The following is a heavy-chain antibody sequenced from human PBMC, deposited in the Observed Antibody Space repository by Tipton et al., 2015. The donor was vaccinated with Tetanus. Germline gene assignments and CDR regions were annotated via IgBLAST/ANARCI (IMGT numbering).Heavy chain of an antibody. CDR3: AREPGFSYGFKY. CDR1: GFTFNTYS. Sequence: GSLRLSCATSGFTFNTYSLNWVRQAPGRGLEWVSSISSSSNYISYAESVKGRFTVSRDNAKKSMFLQMINLRAEDTAIYYCAREPGFSYGFKYWGQGILVTVSS. V-gene: IGHV3-21*01. J-gene: IGHJ4*02. CDR2: ISSSSNYI. D-gene: IGHD5-18*01.